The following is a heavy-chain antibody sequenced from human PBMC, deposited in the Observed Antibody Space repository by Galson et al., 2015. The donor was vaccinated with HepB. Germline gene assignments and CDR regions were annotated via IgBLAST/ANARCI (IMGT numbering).Heavy chain of an antibody. CDR1: GDSITTSGYY. Sequence: ETLSLTCTVSGDSITTSGYYWGWIRQPPGKGLDGIGTFFYSGSTSYNPSLKSRVTISVDTSKNQLSLKVISVTAADTAVYYCARGLAGSQYFFDYWGQGILVTVSS. J-gene: IGHJ4*02. CDR2: FFYSGST. D-gene: IGHD1-26*01. V-gene: IGHV4-39*01. CDR3: ARGLAGSQYFFDY.